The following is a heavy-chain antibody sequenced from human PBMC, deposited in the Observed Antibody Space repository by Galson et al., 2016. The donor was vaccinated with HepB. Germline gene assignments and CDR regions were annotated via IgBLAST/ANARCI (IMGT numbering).Heavy chain of an antibody. CDR2: IDERNDNR. CDR1: GFSFAGYA. CDR3: ARSSSAWMSDCLDA. J-gene: IGHJ5*02. V-gene: IGHV3-23*01. D-gene: IGHD2-2*01. Sequence: SLRLSCAASGFSFAGYAMHWVRQAPGKGLEWVSTIDERNDNRWSAVSVEGRFSISRDNSMNTMYLQMETLKPEYTAVYYCARSSSAWMSDCLDAWGQGTLVIVSS.